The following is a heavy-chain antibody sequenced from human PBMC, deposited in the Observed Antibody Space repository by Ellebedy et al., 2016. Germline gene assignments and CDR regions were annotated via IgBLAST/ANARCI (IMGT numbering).Heavy chain of an antibody. J-gene: IGHJ4*02. CDR2: INADSDDT. Sequence: GGSLRLSXVVSGLKFDTFFMSWVRQAPGKGLEWVSTINADSDDTRLADSVKGRFTVSRDNPRKTVYLRMNNLRVEDTARYYCRQGHYADYWGQGTLVTVSS. CDR3: RQGHYADY. CDR1: GLKFDTFF. V-gene: IGHV3-23*01.